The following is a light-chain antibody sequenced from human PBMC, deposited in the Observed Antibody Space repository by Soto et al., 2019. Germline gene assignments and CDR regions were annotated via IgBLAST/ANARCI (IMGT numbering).Light chain of an antibody. CDR1: SSDIGAYNY. CDR3: ASFTTSSLWV. V-gene: IGLV2-14*01. J-gene: IGLJ3*02. Sequence: QSVLTQPASVSGSPGQSITISCTGTSSDIGAYNYVSWFQQYPGKAPNLMIYEVSKRPSGVSSRFSGSRSGNTASLTISGLQAEDEADYYCASFTTSSLWVFGGGTKVTVL. CDR2: EVS.